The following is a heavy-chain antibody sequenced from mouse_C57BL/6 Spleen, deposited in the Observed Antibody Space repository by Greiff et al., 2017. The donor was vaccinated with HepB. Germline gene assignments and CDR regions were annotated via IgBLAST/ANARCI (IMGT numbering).Heavy chain of an antibody. Sequence: EVQGVESGGGLVQPGGSLKLSCAASGFTFSDYYMYWVRQTPEKRLEWVAYISNGGGSTYYPDTVKGRFTISRDNAKNTLYLQMSRLKSEDTAMYYCASHEDGSSPAWFAYWGQGTLVTVSA. D-gene: IGHD1-1*01. CDR1: GFTFSDYY. J-gene: IGHJ3*01. CDR3: ASHEDGSSPAWFAY. CDR2: ISNGGGST. V-gene: IGHV5-12*01.